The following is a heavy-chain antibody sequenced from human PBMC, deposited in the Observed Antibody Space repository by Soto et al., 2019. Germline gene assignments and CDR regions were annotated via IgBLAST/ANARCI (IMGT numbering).Heavy chain of an antibody. Sequence: PGGSLRLSCAASGFTVSSNYMSWVRQAPGKGLEWVSVIYSGGSTYYAGSVKGRFTISRDNSKNTLYLQMNSLRAEDTAVYYCASNPPSGAATPADYWGQGTLVTVSS. J-gene: IGHJ4*02. CDR1: GFTVSSNY. CDR3: ASNPPSGAATPADY. V-gene: IGHV3-66*01. D-gene: IGHD2-15*01. CDR2: IYSGGST.